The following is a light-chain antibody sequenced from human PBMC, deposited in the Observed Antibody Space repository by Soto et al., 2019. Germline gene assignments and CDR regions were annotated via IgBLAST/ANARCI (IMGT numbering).Light chain of an antibody. Sequence: QSALTQPASVSGSPGQSITISCTGTSSDVGGYDYVSWYQHHPGKAPKLMIYDVSNRPSGVSNRFSGSKSGNTASLTISGIKAGDEAEYYCSSSTSSSLHVFGTGTKLTVL. CDR2: DVS. J-gene: IGLJ1*01. V-gene: IGLV2-14*03. CDR1: SSDVGGYDY. CDR3: SSSTSSSLHV.